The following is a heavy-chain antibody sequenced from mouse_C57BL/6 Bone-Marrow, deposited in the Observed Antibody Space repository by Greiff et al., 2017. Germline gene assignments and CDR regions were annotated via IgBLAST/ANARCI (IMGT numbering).Heavy chain of an antibody. J-gene: IGHJ4*01. V-gene: IGHV1-81*01. CDR1: GYTFTSYG. CDR3: AGFYYLYAMDY. D-gene: IGHD1-1*01. Sequence: QVQLKESGAELARPGASVKLSCKASGYTFTSYGISWVKQRTGQGLEWIGEIYPRSGNTYYNEKFKGKATLTADKSSSTAYMELRSLTSEDSAVYFCAGFYYLYAMDYWGQGTSVTVSS. CDR2: IYPRSGNT.